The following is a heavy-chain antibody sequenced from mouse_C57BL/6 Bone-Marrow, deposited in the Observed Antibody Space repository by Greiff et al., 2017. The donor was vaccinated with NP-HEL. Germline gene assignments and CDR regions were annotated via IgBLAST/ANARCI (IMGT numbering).Heavy chain of an antibody. CDR2: IYPNSGST. CDR1: GYTFTSYW. Sequence: QVQLKQPGAELVKPGASVKLSCKASGYTFTSYWMHWVKQRPGQGLEWIGMIYPNSGSTNYNEKFKSKATLTVDKSSSTAYMQLSSLTSEDSAVYYCARRYYGSSYWYFDVWGTGTTVTVSS. CDR3: ARRYYGSSYWYFDV. D-gene: IGHD1-1*01. J-gene: IGHJ1*03. V-gene: IGHV1-64*01.